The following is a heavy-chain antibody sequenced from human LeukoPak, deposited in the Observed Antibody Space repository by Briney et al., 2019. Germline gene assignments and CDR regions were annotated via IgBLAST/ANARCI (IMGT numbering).Heavy chain of an antibody. CDR2: INHSGST. Sequence: PSETLSLTCAVYGGPFSGYYWSWIRQPPGKGLEWIGEINHSGSTNYNPSLKSRVTISVDTSKNQFSLKLSSVTAADTAVYYCARGRGYARRTEYWGQGTLVTVSS. V-gene: IGHV4-34*01. CDR1: GGPFSGYY. J-gene: IGHJ4*02. CDR3: ARGRGYARRTEY. D-gene: IGHD1-1*01.